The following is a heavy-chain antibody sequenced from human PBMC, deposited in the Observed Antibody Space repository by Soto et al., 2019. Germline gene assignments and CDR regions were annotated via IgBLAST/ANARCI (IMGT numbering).Heavy chain of an antibody. D-gene: IGHD6-13*01. J-gene: IGHJ6*02. CDR3: ARYSNNWFQTEGMDV. Sequence: SETMSLTCTVSVDSITTYYWSWIRQPAGKGLEWIGRIDASGNTNYNPSLNSRVTMSIDTSKKQFSLKLTSVTAADTAIYYCARYSNNWFQTEGMDVWGQGTTVTVSS. CDR2: IDASGNT. CDR1: VDSITTYY. V-gene: IGHV4-4*07.